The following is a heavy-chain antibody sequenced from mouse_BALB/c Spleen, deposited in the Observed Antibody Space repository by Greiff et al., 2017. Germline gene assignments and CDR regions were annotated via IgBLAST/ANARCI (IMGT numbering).Heavy chain of an antibody. V-gene: IGHV5-9-4*01. CDR3: ARDRSFDY. Sequence: EVQLVESGGGLVKPGGSLKLSCAASGFTFSSYAMSWVRQSPEKRLEWVAEISSGGSYTYYPDTVTGRSTISRDNAKNTLYLEMSSLRSEDTAMYYCARDRSFDYWGQGTTLTVSS. CDR2: ISSGGSYT. J-gene: IGHJ2*01. CDR1: GFTFSSYA.